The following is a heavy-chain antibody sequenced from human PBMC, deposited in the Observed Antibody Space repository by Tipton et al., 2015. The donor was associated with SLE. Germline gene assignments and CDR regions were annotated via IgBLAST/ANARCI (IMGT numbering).Heavy chain of an antibody. CDR2: FTRSGGT. J-gene: IGHJ4*02. Sequence: TLSLTCAAYSGSFSDSWWSWIRQPPGKGLEWIGGFTRSGGTNYNPSLKSRVSISADRSKNQFSLKLSSVTAADTAVYYCARSAGYGSSWAHFDYWGQGTLVTVSS. CDR1: SGSFSDSW. D-gene: IGHD6-13*01. CDR3: ARSAGYGSSWAHFDY. V-gene: IGHV4-34*01.